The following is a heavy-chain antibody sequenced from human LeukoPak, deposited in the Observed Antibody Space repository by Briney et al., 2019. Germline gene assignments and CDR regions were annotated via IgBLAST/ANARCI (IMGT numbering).Heavy chain of an antibody. Sequence: GASVKVSCKASGYTFTSYGISWVRQAPGQGLEWMGWISGYNGNTNYAQKFQGRVTMTRDTSISTAYMELSRLRSDDTAVYYCARVSRKIVVVVAATGRYAFDIWGQGTMVTVSS. CDR1: GYTFTSYG. D-gene: IGHD2-15*01. J-gene: IGHJ3*02. V-gene: IGHV1-18*01. CDR3: ARVSRKIVVVVAATGRYAFDI. CDR2: ISGYNGNT.